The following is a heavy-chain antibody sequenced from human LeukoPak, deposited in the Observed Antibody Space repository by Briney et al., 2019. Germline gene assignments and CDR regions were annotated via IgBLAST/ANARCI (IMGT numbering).Heavy chain of an antibody. J-gene: IGHJ4*02. D-gene: IGHD6-19*01. CDR3: AKDKLRGIAVSSFDY. CDR2: IGTAGDT. CDR1: GFTFSSYN. Sequence: GGSLRLSCAASGFTFSSYNMHWVRQATGKGLEWVSAIGTAGDTYYPGSVKGRFTISRDNAKNSLYLQMNSLRAEDTALYYCAKDKLRGIAVSSFDYWGQGTLVTVSS. V-gene: IGHV3-13*01.